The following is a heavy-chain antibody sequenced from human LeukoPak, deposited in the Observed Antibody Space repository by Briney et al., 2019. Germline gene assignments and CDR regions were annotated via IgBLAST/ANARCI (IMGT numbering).Heavy chain of an antibody. CDR3: ARHGTPLRYGSGNYYKGAPFDY. D-gene: IGHD3-10*01. CDR2: ISAYNGNT. V-gene: IGHV1-18*01. CDR1: GYTFTSYG. J-gene: IGHJ4*02. Sequence: ASVKVSCKASGYTFTSYGISWVRQAPGQGLEWMGWISAYNGNTNYAQKLQGRVTMTTDTSTSTAYMELRSLRSDDTAVYYCARHGTPLRYGSGNYYKGAPFDYWGQGTLVTVSS.